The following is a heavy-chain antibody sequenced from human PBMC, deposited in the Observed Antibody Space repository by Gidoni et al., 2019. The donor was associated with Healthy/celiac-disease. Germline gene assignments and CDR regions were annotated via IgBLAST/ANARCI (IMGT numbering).Heavy chain of an antibody. D-gene: IGHD6-13*01. J-gene: IGHJ4*02. V-gene: IGHV4-39*01. CDR3: ARQGVIAAAGYFDY. CDR1: GGSISSSSYY. CDR2: IYLSGST. Sequence: QLQLQESGPGLVKPSETLSLTCTVSGGSISSSSYYWGWIRQPPGKGLEWIGSIYLSGSTYYNPSLKSRVTISVDTSKTQFSLKLSSVTAADTAVYYCARQGVIAAAGYFDYWGQGTLVTVSS.